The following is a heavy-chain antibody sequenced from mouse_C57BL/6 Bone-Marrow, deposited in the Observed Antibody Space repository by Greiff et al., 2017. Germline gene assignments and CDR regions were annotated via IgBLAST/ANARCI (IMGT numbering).Heavy chain of an antibody. CDR1: GFNIKDDY. D-gene: IGHD1-1*01. Sequence: VHVKQSGAELVRPGASVKLSCTASGFNIKDDYMHWVKQRPEQGLEWIGWIDPENGDTEYATKFQGKATITADTSSNTAYLQLSSLTSEDTAVYYCTTITTVGADWYFDVWGTGTTVTVSS. V-gene: IGHV14-4*01. CDR3: TTITTVGADWYFDV. J-gene: IGHJ1*03. CDR2: IDPENGDT.